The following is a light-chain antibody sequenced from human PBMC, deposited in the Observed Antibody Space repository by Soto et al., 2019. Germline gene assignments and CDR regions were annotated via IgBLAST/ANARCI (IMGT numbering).Light chain of an antibody. J-gene: IGLJ1*01. V-gene: IGLV1-47*02. Sequence: QSVLTQPPGASGTPGQRVTISCSGSSSNIGSNYVYWYQQFPGTAPRLLIYGNYQRPSGVPDRFSGSKSGTSAALAISGLRSEDEADYYCGAWDDSLNYFLFAPGTKVT. CDR1: SSNIGSNY. CDR2: GNY. CDR3: GAWDDSLNYFL.